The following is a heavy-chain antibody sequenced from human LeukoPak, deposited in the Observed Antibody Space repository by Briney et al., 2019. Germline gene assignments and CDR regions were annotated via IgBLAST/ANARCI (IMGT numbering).Heavy chain of an antibody. V-gene: IGHV3-48*02. J-gene: IGHJ4*02. CDR1: GFTFSNYN. CDR3: ARDASALY. D-gene: IGHD6-19*01. CDR2: LSRSSSVI. Sequence: QTGGSLRLSCAASGFTFSNYNMNWVRQAPGKGLEWISYLSRSSSVIYYADSVKGRFTISRDKARDPLSLQMNSLRDDDTSVYFCARDASALYWGRGTLVTVSS.